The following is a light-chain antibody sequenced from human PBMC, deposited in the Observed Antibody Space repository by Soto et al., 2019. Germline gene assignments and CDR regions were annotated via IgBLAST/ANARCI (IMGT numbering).Light chain of an antibody. J-gene: IGLJ2*01. CDR2: EVT. CDR3: SSYATFSTLV. CDR1: SSDIGASTY. Sequence: QSALTQPASVSGSPGQSITMSCTGTSSDIGASTYVSWYRQPPGEAPKLLIYEVTQRPAGVSDRFSGSKSGNTASLTISVLQAEDEADYYCSSYATFSTLVFGGGTKLTVL. V-gene: IGLV2-14*01.